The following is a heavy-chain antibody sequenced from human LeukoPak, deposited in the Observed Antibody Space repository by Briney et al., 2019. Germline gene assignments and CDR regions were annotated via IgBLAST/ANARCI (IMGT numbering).Heavy chain of an antibody. J-gene: IGHJ4*02. D-gene: IGHD5-18*01. CDR2: IRYDGSNK. V-gene: IGHV3-30*02. CDR3: AKDATGDSYGYVDY. Sequence: GGSLRLSCAASGFTFSSYGMHWVRQAPGKGLEWVAFIRYDGSNKYYADSVKGRFTISRDNSKNTLYLQMNSLRAEDTAVYYCAKDATGDSYGYVDYWGQGTLVTVSS. CDR1: GFTFSSYG.